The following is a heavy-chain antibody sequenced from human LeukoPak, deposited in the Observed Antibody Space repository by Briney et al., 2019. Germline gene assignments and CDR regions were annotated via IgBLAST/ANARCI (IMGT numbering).Heavy chain of an antibody. CDR3: ANNIVATMGPVH. Sequence: QTGGSLRLSCAASGFTFSSYAMSWVRQAPGKGLEWVSAISGSGGSTYYADSVKGRFTISRDNSKNTLYLQMNSLRAEDTAVYYCANNIVATMGPVHWGQGTLVTVSS. V-gene: IGHV3-23*01. CDR1: GFTFSSYA. J-gene: IGHJ4*02. D-gene: IGHD5-12*01. CDR2: ISGSGGST.